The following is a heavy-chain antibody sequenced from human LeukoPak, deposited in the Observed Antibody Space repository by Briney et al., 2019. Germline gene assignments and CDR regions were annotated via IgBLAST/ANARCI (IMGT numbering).Heavy chain of an antibody. CDR1: GYSISSGNY. CDR3: AKGYCRGNSCYDDRGAFDY. Sequence: SETLSLTCSVSGYSISSGNYWGWIRLPPGKGLQWIGSIYHSGSTYYNPSLKSRVTISVDTSKNQFSLKLSSVTAADTAVYYCAKGYCRGNSCYDDRGAFDYWGQGTLVTVSP. V-gene: IGHV4-38-2*02. J-gene: IGHJ4*02. CDR2: IYHSGST. D-gene: IGHD2-2*01.